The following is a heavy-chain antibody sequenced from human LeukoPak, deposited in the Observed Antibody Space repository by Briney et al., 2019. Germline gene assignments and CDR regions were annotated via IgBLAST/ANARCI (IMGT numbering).Heavy chain of an antibody. D-gene: IGHD2-21*02. CDR3: ALGGYCGGDCYLEPSDYYYYYYMDV. V-gene: IGHV1-69*05. J-gene: IGHJ6*03. CDR1: GYTFTSYG. CDR2: IIPIFGTA. Sequence: GASVKVSCKASGYTFTSYGISWVRQAPGQGLEWMGRIIPIFGTANYAQKFQGRVTITTDESTSTAYMELSSLRSEDTAVYYCALGGYCGGDCYLEPSDYYYYYYMDVWGKGTTVTVSS.